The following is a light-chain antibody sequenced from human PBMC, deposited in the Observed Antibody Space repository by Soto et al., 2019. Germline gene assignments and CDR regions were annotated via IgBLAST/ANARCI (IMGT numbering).Light chain of an antibody. J-gene: IGKJ1*01. V-gene: IGKV1-5*01. CDR2: DAS. CDR3: LQDINYPWT. Sequence: DIQMTQSPSTLSASVGDRVTITCRASQSINIWLAWYQQKPGKAPKLLIYDASSLQSGVPPRFSGSGSGTDFTLAISSLQPEDSTTYYCLQDINYPWTFGQGTKVDNK. CDR1: QSINIW.